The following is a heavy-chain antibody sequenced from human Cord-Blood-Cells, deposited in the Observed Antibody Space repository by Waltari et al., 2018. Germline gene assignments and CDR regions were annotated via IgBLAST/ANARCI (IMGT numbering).Heavy chain of an antibody. D-gene: IGHD6-6*01. V-gene: IGHV1-2*04. J-gene: IGHJ3*02. Sequence: QVQLVQSGAEVKKPGASVKVSCKASGYTFTGHYMHWVRQAPGQGLAWRGWINPNSGGTNYAQKFQGWVTMTRDTSISTAYMELSRLRSDDTAVYYCARDKSSSSGDAFDIWGQGTMVTVSS. CDR2: INPNSGGT. CDR1: GYTFTGHY. CDR3: ARDKSSSSGDAFDI.